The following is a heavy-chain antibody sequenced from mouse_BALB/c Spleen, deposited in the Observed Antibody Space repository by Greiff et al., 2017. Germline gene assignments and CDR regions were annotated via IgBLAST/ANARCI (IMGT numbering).Heavy chain of an antibody. CDR3: AREDDYDGEYAMDY. J-gene: IGHJ4*01. Sequence: DVMLVESGGGLVKPGGSLKLSCAASGFTFSSYAMSWVRQSPEKRLEWVAEISSGGSYTYYPDTVTGRFTISRDNAKNTLYLEMSSLRSEDTAMYYCAREDDYDGEYAMDYWGQGTSVTVSS. D-gene: IGHD2-4*01. CDR1: GFTFSSYA. CDR2: ISSGGSYT. V-gene: IGHV5-9-4*01.